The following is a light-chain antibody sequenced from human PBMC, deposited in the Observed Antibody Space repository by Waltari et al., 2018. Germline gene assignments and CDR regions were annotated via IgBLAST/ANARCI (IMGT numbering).Light chain of an antibody. CDR2: WAS. CDR1: QSVLYSSNNKNY. Sequence: DIVMTQSPDSLAVSLGERATINCKSSQSVLYSSNNKNYLAWYQQKPGQPPKLLIYWASTRESGVPDRFSGSGSGTDFTLTISSLQAEDVAVYYCQQCYLTPYTFDQGTNLEIK. J-gene: IGKJ2*01. V-gene: IGKV4-1*01. CDR3: QQCYLTPYT.